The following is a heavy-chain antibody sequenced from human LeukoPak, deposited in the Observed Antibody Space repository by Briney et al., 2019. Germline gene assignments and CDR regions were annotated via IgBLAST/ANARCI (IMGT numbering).Heavy chain of an antibody. V-gene: IGHV3-23*01. CDR3: ARDLDSSGWYAPVWFDP. CDR2: IGGLGEST. Sequence: HPGGSLRLSCEASGFTFSRYAMTWVRQARGKGLEWVSTIGGLGESTNYGDSVKGRLTISRDNSKNPLYLQMNSLRAEDTAVYYGARDLDSSGWYAPVWFDPWGQGTLVTVSS. D-gene: IGHD6-19*01. J-gene: IGHJ5*02. CDR1: GFTFSRYA.